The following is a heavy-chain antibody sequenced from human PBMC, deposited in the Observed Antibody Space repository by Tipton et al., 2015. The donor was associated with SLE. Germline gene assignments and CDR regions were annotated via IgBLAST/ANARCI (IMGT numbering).Heavy chain of an antibody. CDR1: GFTFDDYG. V-gene: IGHV3-20*04. CDR3: ARVGDTAMVGLFDY. CDR2: INWNGGST. D-gene: IGHD5-18*01. J-gene: IGHJ4*02. Sequence: SLRLSCAASGFTFDDYGMSWVRQAPGKGLEWVSGINWNGGSTGYADSVKGRFTISRDNAKNSLYLQMNSLRAEDTALYYCARVGDTAMVGLFDYWGQGTLVTVSS.